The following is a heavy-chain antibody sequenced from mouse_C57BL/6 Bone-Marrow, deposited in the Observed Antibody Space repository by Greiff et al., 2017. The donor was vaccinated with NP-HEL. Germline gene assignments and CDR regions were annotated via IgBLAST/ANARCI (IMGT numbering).Heavy chain of an antibody. CDR2: INPGSGGT. Sequence: VQLKQSGAELVRPGTSVKVSCKASGYAFTNYLIEWVKQRPGQGLEWIGVINPGSGGTNYNEKFKGKATLTADKSSSTAYMQLSSLTSEDSAVYFCARSNYRYYYAMDYWGQGTSVTVSS. CDR3: ARSNYRYYYAMDY. CDR1: GYAFTNYL. D-gene: IGHD2-14*01. V-gene: IGHV1-54*01. J-gene: IGHJ4*01.